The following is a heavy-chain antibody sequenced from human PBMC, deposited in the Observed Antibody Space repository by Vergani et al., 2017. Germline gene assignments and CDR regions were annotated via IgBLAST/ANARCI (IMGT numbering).Heavy chain of an antibody. CDR3: AKDQWFGEITNYYYDGMDV. J-gene: IGHJ6*02. CDR2: ISGSGGST. D-gene: IGHD3-10*01. CDR1: GFTFSSYA. Sequence: EVQLLESGGGLVQPGGSLRLSCAASGFTFSSYAMSWVRQAPGKGLEWVSAISGSGGSTYYADSVKGRFTISRDNSKNTLYLQMNSLRAEDTAVYYCAKDQWFGEITNYYYDGMDVWGQGTTVTGS. V-gene: IGHV3-23*01.